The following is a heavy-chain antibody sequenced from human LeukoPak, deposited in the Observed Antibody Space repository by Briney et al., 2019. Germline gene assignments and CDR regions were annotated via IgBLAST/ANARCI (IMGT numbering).Heavy chain of an antibody. Sequence: KASETLSLTCTVSGVSISSSSYYWGWIRQPPGKGLEWIGSIYYSGITYYNPSLMSQVTISVDTSKNQFSLKLSSVTAADTAVYYCAGTGGVEPFDYWGQGTLVTVSS. D-gene: IGHD1-1*01. CDR2: IYYSGIT. J-gene: IGHJ4*02. CDR3: AGTGGVEPFDY. CDR1: GVSISSSSYY. V-gene: IGHV4-39*07.